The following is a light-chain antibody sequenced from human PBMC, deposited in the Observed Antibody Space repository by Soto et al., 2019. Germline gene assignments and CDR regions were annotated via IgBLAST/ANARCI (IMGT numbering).Light chain of an antibody. V-gene: IGLV1-40*01. CDR2: GNS. CDR3: YSYDSSSPVV. Sequence: QSVLTQPPSVSGAPGQRVTISCTGSSSNIGAGYDVHWYQQLPGTAPKLLIYGNSNRPSGVPDRFSGSKSGTSASLAITGLQAEDEADYYCYSYDSSSPVVFGGGTKLTVL. J-gene: IGLJ2*01. CDR1: SSNIGAGYD.